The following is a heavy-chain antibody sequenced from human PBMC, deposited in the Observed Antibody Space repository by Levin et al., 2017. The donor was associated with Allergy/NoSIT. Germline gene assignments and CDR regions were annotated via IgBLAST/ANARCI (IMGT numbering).Heavy chain of an antibody. CDR1: GYSFTSYW. CDR2: IFPGDSDT. D-gene: IGHD2-21*01. CDR3: ARRDSDGSNSFDY. J-gene: IGHJ4*02. Sequence: PGESLKISCQASGYSFTSYWFGWVRQRPGKGLEWMGLIFPGDSDTRVSPSFQGQIIMSVDKSSNTAYLQWSSLRASDTAMYYCARRDSDGSNSFDYWGQGTLVTVSP. V-gene: IGHV5-51*01.